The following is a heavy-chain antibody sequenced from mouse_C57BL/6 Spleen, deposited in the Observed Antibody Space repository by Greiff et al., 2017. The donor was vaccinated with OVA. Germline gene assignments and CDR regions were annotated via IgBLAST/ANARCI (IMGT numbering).Heavy chain of an antibody. CDR1: GYTFTSYT. CDR2: INPSSGYT. V-gene: IGHV1-4*01. J-gene: IGHJ3*01. D-gene: IGHD2-12*01. Sequence: VQLQQSGAELARPGASVKMSCKASGYTFTSYTMHWVQQRPGQGLEWIGYINPSSGYTKYNQKFKDKATLTADKSSSTAYMQLSSRTSEDSAVNYCAREGGFTPAWFAYWGQGTLVTVSA. CDR3: AREGGFTPAWFAY.